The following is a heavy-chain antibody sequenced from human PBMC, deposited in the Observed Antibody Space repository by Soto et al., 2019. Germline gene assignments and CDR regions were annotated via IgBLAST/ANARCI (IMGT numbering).Heavy chain of an antibody. J-gene: IGHJ4*02. CDR3: ALDLVRRSGYDSYY. CDR1: GYTFTSYG. D-gene: IGHD5-12*01. Sequence: ASVKVSCKASGYTFTSYGISWVRQAPGQGLEWMGWISAYNGNTNYAQKLQGRVTMTTDTSTSTAYMELRSLRSDDTAVYYCALDLVRRSGYDSYYLGQGTLVTVSS. CDR2: ISAYNGNT. V-gene: IGHV1-18*01.